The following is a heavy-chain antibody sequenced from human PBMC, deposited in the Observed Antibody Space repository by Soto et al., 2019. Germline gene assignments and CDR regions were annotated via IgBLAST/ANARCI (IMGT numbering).Heavy chain of an antibody. J-gene: IGHJ4*02. CDR3: AKDRFRIAVAAPFDY. CDR1: GFTFSSYG. D-gene: IGHD6-19*01. V-gene: IGHV3-30*18. CDR2: ISYDGSNK. Sequence: QVQLVESGGGVVQLGRSLRLSCAASGFTFSSYGMHWVRQAPGKGLEWVAVISYDGSNKYYADSVKGRFTISRDNSKNTLYLQMNSLRAEDTAVYYCAKDRFRIAVAAPFDYWGQGTLVTVSS.